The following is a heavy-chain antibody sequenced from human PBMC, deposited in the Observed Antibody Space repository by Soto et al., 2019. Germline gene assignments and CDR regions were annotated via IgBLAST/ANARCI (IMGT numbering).Heavy chain of an antibody. V-gene: IGHV4-30-2*01. CDR3: ARGQVVAAQH. CDR2: IYHSGST. CDR1: GGTIRSGGYS. Sequence: THSLTSTVSGGTIRSGGYSWSWIRQPPGKGLEWIGYIYHSGSTYYNPSLKSRVTISVDRSKNQFSLKLSSVTAADTAVYYCARGQVVAAQHWGQGTLVTVSS. D-gene: IGHD2-15*01. J-gene: IGHJ4*02.